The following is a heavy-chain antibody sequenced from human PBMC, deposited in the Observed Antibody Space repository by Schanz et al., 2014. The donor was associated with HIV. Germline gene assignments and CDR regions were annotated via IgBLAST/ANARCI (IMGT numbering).Heavy chain of an antibody. V-gene: IGHV3-74*01. Sequence: EVQLVESGGGLVQPGGSLRLSCAASGFTFSRYWMHWVRQAPGKGLVWVSRINSDGSSTSYADSVKGRFTISRDNAKNTLYLQMNSLRAEDTAVYYCARVPLYCSGGSCYRKGWFDPWGQGTQVTVSS. CDR3: ARVPLYCSGGSCYRKGWFDP. CDR1: GFTFSRYW. CDR2: INSDGSST. J-gene: IGHJ5*02. D-gene: IGHD2-15*01.